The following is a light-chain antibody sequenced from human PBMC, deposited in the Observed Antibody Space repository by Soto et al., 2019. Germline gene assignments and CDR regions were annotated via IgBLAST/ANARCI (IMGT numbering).Light chain of an antibody. J-gene: IGKJ4*01. CDR1: QSVSSY. V-gene: IGKV3-11*01. CDR2: DAS. Sequence: EIVLTQSPATLSLSPGDRATLSCRASQSVSSYLAWYQQKPGQAPRLLIYDASNRATGIPARFSGSGSGTDFTLTFSDRVYEDFAAYYGQQRCDPVSFGGGTKVDIK. CDR3: QQRCDPVS.